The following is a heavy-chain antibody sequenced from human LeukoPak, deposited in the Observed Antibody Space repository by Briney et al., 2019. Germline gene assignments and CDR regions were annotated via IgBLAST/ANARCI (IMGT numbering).Heavy chain of an antibody. J-gene: IGHJ5*02. CDR3: ARGSMTTVVTENWFDP. CDR2: IIPILGVA. D-gene: IGHD4-23*01. CDR1: GGTFSSYA. V-gene: IGHV1-69*04. Sequence: SVKVSCKASGGTFSSYAISWVRQAPGQGLEWMGRIIPILGVANYAQKFQGRVTITADKSTSTAYMELSSLRSEDTAVYYCARGSMTTVVTENWFDPWGQGTLVTVSS.